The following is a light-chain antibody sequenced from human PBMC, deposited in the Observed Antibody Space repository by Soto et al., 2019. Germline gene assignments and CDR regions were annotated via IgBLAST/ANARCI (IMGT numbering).Light chain of an antibody. J-gene: IGKJ1*01. CDR3: QQYCSAPRT. V-gene: IGKV4-1*01. Sequence: DIVMTQSPDSLAVSLGERATINCKSSQSVLYSANNKNCLAWYQQKPGQPPKLLLYWASTRESGVPDRFSGNGSGTDFTLTISSLQAEDGAVYYCQQYCSAPRTFGQGTKVEIK. CDR2: WAS. CDR1: QSVLYSANNKNC.